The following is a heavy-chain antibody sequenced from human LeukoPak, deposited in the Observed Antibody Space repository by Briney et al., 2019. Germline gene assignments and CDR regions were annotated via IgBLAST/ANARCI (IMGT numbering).Heavy chain of an antibody. Sequence: SVKVSCKASGGTFSSYAISWVRQAPGQGLEWMGGIIPIFGTANYAQKFQGRVTITADKSTSTAYMELSSPRSEDTAVYYCARGVAVAGTFDYWGQGTLVTVSS. J-gene: IGHJ4*02. CDR2: IIPIFGTA. D-gene: IGHD6-19*01. V-gene: IGHV1-69*06. CDR3: ARGVAVAGTFDY. CDR1: GGTFSSYA.